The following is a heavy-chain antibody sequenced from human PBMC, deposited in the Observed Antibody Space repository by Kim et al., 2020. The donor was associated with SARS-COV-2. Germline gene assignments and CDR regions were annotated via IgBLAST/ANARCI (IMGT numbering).Heavy chain of an antibody. Sequence: SETLSLTCAVYGGSFSGYYWSWIRQPPGKGLEWIGEINHSGSTNYNPSLKSRVSISVDTSKNQFSLKLSSVTAADTAVYYCARGRRVDILTCYSRGVPQYFKHWGQGTLVTVSS. CDR3: ARGRRVDILTCYSRGVPQYFKH. CDR1: GGSFSGYY. J-gene: IGHJ1*01. V-gene: IGHV4-34*01. D-gene: IGHD3-9*01. CDR2: INHSGST.